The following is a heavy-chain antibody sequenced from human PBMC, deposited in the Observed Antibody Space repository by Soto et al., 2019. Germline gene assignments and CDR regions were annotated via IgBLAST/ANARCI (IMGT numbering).Heavy chain of an antibody. D-gene: IGHD3-3*01. J-gene: IGHJ4*02. CDR3: ATADGFGVVTPFFEY. V-gene: IGHV4-39*01. Sequence: PSETLSLTCTVSGGSISSRSHYWGWIRQSPGKHLEWIGSSFYRGSTHYNTSLKTRVTISVDTSKNQVSLKLYSVTAADTAVFYCATADGFGVVTPFFEYWGQGILVTVSS. CDR2: SFYRGST. CDR1: GGSISSRSHY.